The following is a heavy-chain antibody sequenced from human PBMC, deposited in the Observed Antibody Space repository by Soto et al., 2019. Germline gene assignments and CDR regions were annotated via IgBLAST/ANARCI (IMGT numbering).Heavy chain of an antibody. CDR2: IIPILGIA. CDR1: GGTFSSYT. CDR3: ARDSCSSTSCYAGLPFDY. V-gene: IGHV1-69*04. J-gene: IGHJ4*02. D-gene: IGHD2-2*01. Sequence: SVKVSCKASGGTFSSYTISWVRQAPGQGLEWMGRIIPILGIANYAQKFQGRVTITADKSTSTAYMELSSLRSEDTAVYYCARDSCSSTSCYAGLPFDYWGQGTLVT.